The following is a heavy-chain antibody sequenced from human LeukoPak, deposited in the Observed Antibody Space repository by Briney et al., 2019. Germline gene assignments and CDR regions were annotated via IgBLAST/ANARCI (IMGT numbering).Heavy chain of an antibody. CDR2: MNPNSDNT. CDR1: GYTFSTYD. J-gene: IGHJ6*03. V-gene: IGHV1-8*03. Sequence: ASVKVSCKASGYTFSTYDINWLRQAPGQGLEWMGWMNPNSDNTGYVEKFQDRVTFTMNTSISTAYMELGSLRSEDTAVYYCARAGVAARPYPQHYYYYYYMDVWGQGTTVTVSS. D-gene: IGHD6-6*01. CDR3: ARAGVAARPYPQHYYYYYYMDV.